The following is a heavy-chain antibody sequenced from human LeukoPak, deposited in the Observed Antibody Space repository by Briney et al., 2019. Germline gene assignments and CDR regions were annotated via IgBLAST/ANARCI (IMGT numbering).Heavy chain of an antibody. D-gene: IGHD5-12*01. Sequence: KPSETLSLTCTVSGYSSSIDYYWGWIRQSPGQGLEWIGSIHRSGSTYYNPSLKSRVTISGDTSKSQFSLRLTSVTAADTAVYYCAGTSSGYYSTDYWGQGTLVTVSS. CDR3: AGTSSGYYSTDY. CDR2: IHRSGST. CDR1: GYSSSIDYY. J-gene: IGHJ4*02. V-gene: IGHV4-38-2*02.